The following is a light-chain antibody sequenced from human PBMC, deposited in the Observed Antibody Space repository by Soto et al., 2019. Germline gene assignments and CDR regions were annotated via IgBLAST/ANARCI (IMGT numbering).Light chain of an antibody. J-gene: IGLJ1*01. CDR1: SSDVGGYNY. Sequence: QSALTQPPSASGSPGQSVTISCTGTSSDVGGYNYVSWYQQHPGKAPKLMIYEVSKRPSGVPDRFSGSKSGNTASLTVSGLQAEDEADYYCSSYAGSNNSYVFGTGTKVTVI. CDR3: SSYAGSNNSYV. V-gene: IGLV2-8*01. CDR2: EVS.